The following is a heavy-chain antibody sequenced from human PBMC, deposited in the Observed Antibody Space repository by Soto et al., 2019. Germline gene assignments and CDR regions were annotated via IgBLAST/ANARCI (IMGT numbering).Heavy chain of an antibody. J-gene: IGHJ6*03. Sequence: SETLSLTCTVCGCSISSYYWSWIRQPPGKGLEWIGYIYYSGSTNYNPSLKSRVTISVDTSKNQFSLKLSSVTAADTAVYYCAREMGYCSGGSCYRSIYMDVWSKGTTVTVSS. D-gene: IGHD2-15*01. CDR2: IYYSGST. CDR3: AREMGYCSGGSCYRSIYMDV. V-gene: IGHV4-59*01. CDR1: GCSISSYY.